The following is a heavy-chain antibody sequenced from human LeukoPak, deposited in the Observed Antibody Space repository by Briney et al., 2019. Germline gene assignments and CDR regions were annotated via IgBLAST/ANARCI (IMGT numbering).Heavy chain of an antibody. V-gene: IGHV1-2*02. Sequence: ASVNLSCKASGYTFSGYYINWVRQSPGHGLEWMGWLDPNSGATNNAQTFQGRVTVNRDRSISTVYMERNKLRAHDTAVYYCAGSGITTIPNFDYWGQGSLVTASS. D-gene: IGHD5-12*01. CDR1: GYTFSGYY. CDR2: LDPNSGAT. CDR3: AGSGITTIPNFDY. J-gene: IGHJ4*02.